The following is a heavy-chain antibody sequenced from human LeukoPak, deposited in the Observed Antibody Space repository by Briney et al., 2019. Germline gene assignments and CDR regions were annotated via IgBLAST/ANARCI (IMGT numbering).Heavy chain of an antibody. CDR2: ISYDGSNK. V-gene: IGHV3-30-3*01. CDR3: ASGGYYGSGSRYGMDV. CDR1: GFTFSSYA. J-gene: IGHJ6*02. D-gene: IGHD3-10*01. Sequence: PGGSLRLSCAASGFTFSSYAMHWVRQAPGKGLEWVAVISYDGSNKYYADSVEGRFTISRDNSKNTLYLQMNSLRAEDTAVYYCASGGYYGSGSRYGMDVWGQGTTVTVSS.